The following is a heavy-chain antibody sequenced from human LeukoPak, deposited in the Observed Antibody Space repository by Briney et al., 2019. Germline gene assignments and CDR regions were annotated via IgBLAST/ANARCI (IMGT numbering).Heavy chain of an antibody. CDR3: ASRDSSGWYGIGY. CDR1: GGTFSSYA. CDR2: IIPIFGTA. Sequence: SSVKVSCKPSGGTFSSYAISWVRQAPGQGLEWMGRIIPIFGTANYAQKFQGRVTITTDESTSTAYMELSSLRSEDTAVYYCASRDSSGWYGIGYWGQGTLVTVSS. D-gene: IGHD6-19*01. V-gene: IGHV1-69*05. J-gene: IGHJ4*02.